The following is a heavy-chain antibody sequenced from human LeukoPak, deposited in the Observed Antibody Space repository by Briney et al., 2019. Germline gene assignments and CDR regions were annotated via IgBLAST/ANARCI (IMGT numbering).Heavy chain of an antibody. Sequence: GGSLRLSCSASGFTFSDYDMNWVRQAPGKGLEWVSSISYLSSHVYYGDSVKGRFSISRDNAKNSLYLQMNSLGAEGTAIYYCGRAFPPLRTSSAGDLWGQGILVTVSS. J-gene: IGHJ4*02. V-gene: IGHV3-21*01. CDR3: GRAFPPLRTSSAGDL. CDR2: ISYLSSHV. D-gene: IGHD3-16*01. CDR1: GFTFSDYD.